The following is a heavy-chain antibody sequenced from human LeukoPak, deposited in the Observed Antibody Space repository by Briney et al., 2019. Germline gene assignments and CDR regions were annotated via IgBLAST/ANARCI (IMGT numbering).Heavy chain of an antibody. CDR2: INDNDDGT. D-gene: IGHD3-10*02. V-gene: IGHV3-23*01. Sequence: GGSLRLSCAASGFTFSSYAMSWVRQAPGKGLKWVSTINDNDDGTYYADSVKGRFTISRDNSKNTLYLQMNSLRAEDTAVYYCAKVFAPGAAGAFDIWGQGTMVTVSS. J-gene: IGHJ3*02. CDR1: GFTFSSYA. CDR3: AKVFAPGAAGAFDI.